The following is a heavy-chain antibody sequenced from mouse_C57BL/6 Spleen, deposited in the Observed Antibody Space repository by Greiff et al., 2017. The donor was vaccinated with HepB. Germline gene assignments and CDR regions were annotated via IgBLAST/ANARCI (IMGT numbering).Heavy chain of an antibody. CDR1: GFTFSSYA. J-gene: IGHJ4*01. CDR3: ARDEDYDGAMDY. D-gene: IGHD2-4*01. Sequence: EVKVEESGGGLVKPGGSLKLSCAASGFTFSSYAMSWVRQTPEKRLEWVATISDGGSYTYYPDNVKGRFTISRDNAKNNLYLQMSHLKSEDTAMYYCARDEDYDGAMDYWGQGTSVTVSS. V-gene: IGHV5-4*01. CDR2: ISDGGSYT.